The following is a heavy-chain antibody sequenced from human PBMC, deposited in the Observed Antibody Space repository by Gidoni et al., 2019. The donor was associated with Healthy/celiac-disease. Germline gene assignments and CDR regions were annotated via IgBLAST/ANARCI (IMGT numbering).Heavy chain of an antibody. V-gene: IGHV1-24*01. J-gene: IGHJ5*02. CDR2: FDLEDGET. CDR1: GYTLTELS. D-gene: IGHD3-3*01. CDR3: ATGGIIFGVPTRDWFDP. Sequence: QVQLVPSGAEVKKPGASVKVSCKVSGYTLTELSMHWVRQAPGKGLEWMGGFDLEDGETIYAQKFQGRVTMTEDTSTDTAYMELSSLRSEDTAVYYCATGGIIFGVPTRDWFDPWGQGTLVTVSS.